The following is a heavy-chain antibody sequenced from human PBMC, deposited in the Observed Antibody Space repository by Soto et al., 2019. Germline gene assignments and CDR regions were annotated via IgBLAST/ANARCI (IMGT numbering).Heavy chain of an antibody. V-gene: IGHV1-2*02. Sequence: ASVKVSCKASGYTFTDFHVHWVRQAPGQGLEWMGSINPNSGDTDSAQKFQARVTMATDRSINTVYMELSRLRSDDTAVYYCARHRFSSGSPYFDYWGQGNLVTGSS. D-gene: IGHD3-22*01. J-gene: IGHJ4*02. CDR1: GYTFTDFH. CDR2: INPNSGDT. CDR3: ARHRFSSGSPYFDY.